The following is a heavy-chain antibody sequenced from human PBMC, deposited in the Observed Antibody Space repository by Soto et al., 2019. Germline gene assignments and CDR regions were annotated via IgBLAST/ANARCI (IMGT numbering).Heavy chain of an antibody. CDR1: GGSISSSSYY. CDR3: ARRYMGATWGYFDY. CDR2: IYYSGST. Sequence: SETLSLTCTVSGGSISSSSYYWGWIRQPPGKGLEWIGSIYYSGSTYYNTSLKSRVTISVDTSKNQFSLKLSSVTAADTAVYYCARRYMGATWGYFDYWGQGTLVTVSS. D-gene: IGHD1-26*01. V-gene: IGHV4-39*01. J-gene: IGHJ4*02.